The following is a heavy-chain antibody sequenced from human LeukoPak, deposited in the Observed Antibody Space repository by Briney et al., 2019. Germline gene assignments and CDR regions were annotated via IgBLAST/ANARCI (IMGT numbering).Heavy chain of an antibody. CDR1: GFILSNAW. Sequence: GGSLRLSCAASGFILSNAWMSWVRQAPGKGLEWVGRIKSKTDGGTTAYAAPVKGRFTISRDDPKNTLYLQMNSLKTEDTAVYYCATDIVVVPAAHDYWGQGTLVTVPS. V-gene: IGHV3-15*01. J-gene: IGHJ4*02. D-gene: IGHD2-2*01. CDR3: ATDIVVVPAAHDY. CDR2: IKSKTDGGTT.